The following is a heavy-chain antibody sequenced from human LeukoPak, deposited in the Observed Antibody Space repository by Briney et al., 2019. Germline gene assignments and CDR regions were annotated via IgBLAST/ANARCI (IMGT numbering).Heavy chain of an antibody. CDR2: ISTSSSSYI. CDR3: ASGRDGYNHDAFHI. D-gene: IGHD5-24*01. V-gene: IGHV3-21*01. J-gene: IGHJ3*02. Sequence: GGFLRLSCAASGFTFSTYNMNWVRQAPGKGLEWVSSISTSSSSYIHYADSVKGRFTVSRDNAKNSLYLQMNSLRAEDTAVYYCASGRDGYNHDAFHIWGQGTMVTVSS. CDR1: GFTFSTYN.